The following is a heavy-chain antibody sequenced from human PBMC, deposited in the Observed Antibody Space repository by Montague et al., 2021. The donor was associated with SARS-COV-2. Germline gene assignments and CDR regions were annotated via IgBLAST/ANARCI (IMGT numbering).Heavy chain of an antibody. CDR3: ARGGGNSADYYNYTMDV. J-gene: IGHJ6*02. V-gene: IGHV4-59*01. CDR2: IYHNGST. Sequence: SETLSLTCTVSGGSISSYYWTWIRQPPGKGLESIGYIYHNGSTKYNPSLKSRVTKSVDTSKNQFSLKLSSVSVADTAVYYCARGGGNSADYYNYTMDVWGQGTTVTVFS. CDR1: GGSISSYY. D-gene: IGHD4-23*01.